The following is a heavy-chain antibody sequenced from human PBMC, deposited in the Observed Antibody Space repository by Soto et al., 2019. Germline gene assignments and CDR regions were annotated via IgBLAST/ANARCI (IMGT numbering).Heavy chain of an antibody. CDR1: GFTFSNYG. V-gene: IGHV3-73*01. CDR2: IRSGADNYAT. Sequence: GGSLRLSCAASGFTFSNYGMHWVRRASGKGLEWVGRIRSGADNYATAYTASMKGRFIISRDDSKNTAYLQMNSLKTEDTAVYYRTRLSTNAPYDACDIWGQGTMVT. CDR3: TRLSTNAPYDACDI. D-gene: IGHD2-8*01. J-gene: IGHJ3*02.